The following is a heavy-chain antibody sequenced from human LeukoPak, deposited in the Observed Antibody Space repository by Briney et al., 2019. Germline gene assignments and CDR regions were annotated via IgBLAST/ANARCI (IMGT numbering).Heavy chain of an antibody. D-gene: IGHD6-13*01. CDR3: ARAGYSSSWYPYYYYYMDV. CDR1: GGSISSYY. Sequence: SETLSLTCTVSGGSISSYYWSWIRQPAGKGLEWIGRINTSGSTNYNPSLKSRVTMSVDTSKNQFSLRLSSVTAADTAVYYCARAGYSSSWYPYYYYYMDVWGKGTTVTVSS. J-gene: IGHJ6*03. V-gene: IGHV4-4*07. CDR2: INTSGST.